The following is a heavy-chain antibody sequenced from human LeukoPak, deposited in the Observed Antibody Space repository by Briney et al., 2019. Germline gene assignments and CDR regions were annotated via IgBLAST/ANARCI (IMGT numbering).Heavy chain of an antibody. CDR3: ARASYYYDSSGYPGYYFDY. CDR2: INPNSGGT. CDR1: GYTFTDYY. V-gene: IGHV1-2*02. Sequence: ASVKVSCKASGYTFTDYYMHWVRQAPGQGLEWMGWINPNSGGTNYAQKFQGRVTMTRDTSISTAYMELSRLRSDDTAVYYRARASYYYDSSGYPGYYFDYWGQGSLVTVSS. D-gene: IGHD3-22*01. J-gene: IGHJ4*02.